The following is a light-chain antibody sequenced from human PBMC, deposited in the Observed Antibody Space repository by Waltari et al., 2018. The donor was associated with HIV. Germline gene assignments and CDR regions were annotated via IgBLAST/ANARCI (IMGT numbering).Light chain of an antibody. J-gene: IGLJ2*01. CDR2: EVS. CDR3: SSFAGNDFFV. V-gene: IGLV2-8*01. CDR1: SNDIGLYNY. Sequence: QSALTQPPSASGSPGETVTLSCTGTSNDIGLYNYVSWFQQHPGKVPKLVMFEVSQRPSGVPDRFSGSKSGYTASLTVSGLQPDDEADYFCSSFAGNDFFVFGGGTRRTVL.